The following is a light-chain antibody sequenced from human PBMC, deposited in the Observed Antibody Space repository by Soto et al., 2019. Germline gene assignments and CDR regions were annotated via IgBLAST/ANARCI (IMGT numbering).Light chain of an antibody. J-gene: IGKJ4*01. CDR2: GTS. CDR1: QTVYMF. V-gene: IGKV1-39*01. Sequence: DIQMTHSPSSLSASVLYIVTLTFRSSQTVYMFLHWYHHKPGTAPKLLIYGTSTLQRGFPSRFSVIGSATDFPLTITSLQPEDFATYSCQKNYIRPLNFGGGTKVDIK. CDR3: QKNYIRPLN.